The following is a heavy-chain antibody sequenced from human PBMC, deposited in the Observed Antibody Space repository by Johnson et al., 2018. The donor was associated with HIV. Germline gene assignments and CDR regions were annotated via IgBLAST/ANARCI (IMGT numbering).Heavy chain of an antibody. V-gene: IGHV3-30*02. J-gene: IGHJ3*02. CDR2: IRYDGTNK. CDR3: AKQQLARGCYAFDI. Sequence: QVQLVESGGGVVQPGRSLRLSCAASVFTFSTYGMHWVRQAPGKGLEWVSFIRYDGTNKYYADSVKGRFTISRDNSENTLYLQMNSLRAEDTAVYYCAKQQLARGCYAFDIWCQGTMVTVSS. CDR1: VFTFSTYG. D-gene: IGHD6-13*01.